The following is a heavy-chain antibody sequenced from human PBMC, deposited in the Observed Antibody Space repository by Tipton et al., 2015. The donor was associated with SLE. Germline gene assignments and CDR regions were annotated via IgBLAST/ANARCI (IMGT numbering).Heavy chain of an antibody. Sequence: LRLSCTVSGGSISSSSYYWGWIRQSPGKGLEWIGSIYYSGSTYYNPSLKSRVTISVDTSENQFSLKLSSVTAADTAVYYCARHCQIYSFVYWGQGSLVTVSS. D-gene: IGHD2-21*01. CDR3: ARHCQIYSFVY. J-gene: IGHJ4*02. CDR2: IYYSGST. CDR1: GGSISSSSYY. V-gene: IGHV4-39*07.